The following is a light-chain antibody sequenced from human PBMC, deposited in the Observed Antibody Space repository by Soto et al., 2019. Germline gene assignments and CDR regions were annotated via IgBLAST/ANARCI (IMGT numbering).Light chain of an antibody. CDR3: QQYDSSPLT. CDR2: KAS. J-gene: IGKJ4*01. V-gene: IGKV1-5*03. CDR1: QSISSW. Sequence: DIQMTQSPSTLSASVGDRVTITCRASQSISSWLAWYQQKPGKAPKLLIYKASSLESGVPSRFSGSGSGTEFTLTISTLQPDDFATYYCQQYDSSPLTFGGGTKEEIK.